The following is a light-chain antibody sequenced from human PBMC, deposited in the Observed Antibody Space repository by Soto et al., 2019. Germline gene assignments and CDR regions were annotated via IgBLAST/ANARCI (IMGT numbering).Light chain of an antibody. CDR1: SSNIGAGYD. J-gene: IGLJ1*01. V-gene: IGLV1-40*01. Sequence: QSVLTQPPSVSGAPGQRVTISCTGSSSNIGAGYDVHWYQQLPGTAPKLLIYGNSNRPSRVPDRFSGSKSGTSASLAITGLQAEDEADYYCQSYDSSRSGVFGTGTKLTVL. CDR2: GNS. CDR3: QSYDSSRSGV.